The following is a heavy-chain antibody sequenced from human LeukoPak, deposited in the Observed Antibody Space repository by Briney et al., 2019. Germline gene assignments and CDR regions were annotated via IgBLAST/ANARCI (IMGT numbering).Heavy chain of an antibody. D-gene: IGHD6-13*01. CDR1: GGTFSSYA. CDR2: IIPIFGTA. J-gene: IGHJ4*02. V-gene: IGHV1-69*01. Sequence: SVKVSCKXSGGTFSSYAISWVRQAPGQGLEWMGGIIPIFGTANYAQKFQGRVTITADESTSTAYMELSSLRSEDTAVYYCARGPIAAATGGYFDYWGQGTLVTVSS. CDR3: ARGPIAAATGGYFDY.